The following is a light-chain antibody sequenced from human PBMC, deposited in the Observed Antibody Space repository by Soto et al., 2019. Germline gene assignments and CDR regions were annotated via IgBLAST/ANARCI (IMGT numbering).Light chain of an antibody. CDR3: QQYNQWPPTWT. CDR2: GAS. J-gene: IGKJ1*01. Sequence: EIVMTQSPGTLSVSPGERVTVSCRASQYVHTSLAWYQQKSGQATRLLFYGASIRASGVPVRFSGSGSGTEFTLTVDSLQSEDSAVYACQQYNQWPPTWTFGQGTKVEI. CDR1: QYVHTS. V-gene: IGKV3-15*01.